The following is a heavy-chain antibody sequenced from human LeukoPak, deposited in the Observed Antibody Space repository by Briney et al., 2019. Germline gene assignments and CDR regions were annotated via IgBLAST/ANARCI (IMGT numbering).Heavy chain of an antibody. J-gene: IGHJ4*02. Sequence: GGSLRLSCAASGFTFSSYWMHWVRQAPGKGLVWVSRINSDGSSTSYADSVKGRFTISRDNAKNTLYLQMNSLRAEDTAVYYCARDEVSWELLEGGEGYFDYWAREPWSPSPQ. D-gene: IGHD1-26*01. CDR3: ARDEVSWELLEGGEGYFDY. CDR2: INSDGSST. CDR1: GFTFSSYW. V-gene: IGHV3-74*01.